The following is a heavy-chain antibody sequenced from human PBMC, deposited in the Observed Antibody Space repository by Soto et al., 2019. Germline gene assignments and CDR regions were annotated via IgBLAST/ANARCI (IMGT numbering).Heavy chain of an antibody. Sequence: SLRLSCAASGFTFSSYAMSWVRQAPGKGLQWVSAISGSGGSIYYADSVKGRFTISRDNSKNTLHLQMNSLRAEDTAVYYCAVPTGIELTGTDYWGQGTLVTVSS. V-gene: IGHV3-23*01. D-gene: IGHD1-1*01. J-gene: IGHJ4*02. CDR3: AVPTGIELTGTDY. CDR1: GFTFSSYA. CDR2: ISGSGGSI.